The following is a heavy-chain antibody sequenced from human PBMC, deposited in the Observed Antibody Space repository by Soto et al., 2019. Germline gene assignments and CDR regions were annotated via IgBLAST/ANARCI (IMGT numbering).Heavy chain of an antibody. J-gene: IGHJ6*02. CDR2: INPNSGGT. V-gene: IGHV1-2*04. CDR1: GYTFTGDY. CDR3: AKGRDASSSIFGNYYYYGMDV. Sequence: ASVKVSCKASGYTFTGDYMHWVRQAPGQGLEWMGWINPNSGGTNYAQKFQGWVTMTRDTSISTAYMELSRLRSDDTAVYYCAKGRDASSSIFGNYYYYGMDVWGQGTTVTVSS. D-gene: IGHD6-6*01.